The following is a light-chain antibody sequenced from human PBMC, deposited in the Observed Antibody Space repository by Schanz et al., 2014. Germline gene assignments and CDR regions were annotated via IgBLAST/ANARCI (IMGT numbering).Light chain of an antibody. Sequence: EIVLTQSPGTLSLSPGERATLSCRASQSVSSYLAWYQQKPGQAPRLLIYGASSRATGIPDRFSGSGSGTDFTLTISRLEPEDFALYYCQQYGSSPRTFGQGTKLEIK. CDR3: QQYGSSPRT. V-gene: IGKV3-20*01. CDR2: GAS. CDR1: QSVSSY. J-gene: IGKJ2*01.